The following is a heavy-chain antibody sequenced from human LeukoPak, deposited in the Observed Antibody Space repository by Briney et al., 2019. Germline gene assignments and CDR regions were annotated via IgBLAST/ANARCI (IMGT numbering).Heavy chain of an antibody. J-gene: IGHJ3*02. V-gene: IGHV3-30-3*01. CDR2: ISYDGSNK. Sequence: GRSLRLSCAASGFTFSSYAMHWVRQAPGKGLEWVAVISYDGSNKYYADSVKGRFTISRDNSKNTLYLQMNSLRAEDTAVYYCARSSQWLVSNDAFDIWGQGTMVTVSS. CDR1: GFTFSSYA. CDR3: ARSSQWLVSNDAFDI. D-gene: IGHD6-19*01.